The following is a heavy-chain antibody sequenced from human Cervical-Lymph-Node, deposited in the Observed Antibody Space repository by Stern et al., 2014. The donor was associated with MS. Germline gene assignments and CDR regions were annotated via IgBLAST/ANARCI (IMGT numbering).Heavy chain of an antibody. Sequence: VNLVESGAEVKRPGSSVKVSCKTSGDTFSNFAINLVRQATGQRLELMGGIIPIYSPASYAQKFRARVTITADESTDTVFMELNSLRSEDTAVYYCAKAVPNHDAFDIWGQGTMVTVSS. J-gene: IGHJ3*02. D-gene: IGHD1-14*01. CDR2: IIPIYSPA. CDR3: AKAVPNHDAFDI. V-gene: IGHV1-69*01. CDR1: GDTFSNFA.